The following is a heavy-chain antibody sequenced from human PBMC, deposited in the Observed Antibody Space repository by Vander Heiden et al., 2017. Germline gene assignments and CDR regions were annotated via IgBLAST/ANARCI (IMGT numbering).Heavy chain of an antibody. V-gene: IGHV3-23*01. CDR2: ISGSGGST. J-gene: IGHJ4*02. D-gene: IGHD6-19*01. Sequence: EVQLLESGGGLVQPGGSLRPSCAASGFTFSSYAMGWVRQAPGKGLEWVSAISGSGGSTYYADSVKGRFTISRDNSKNTLYLQMNSLRAEDTAVYYCAKDLGIAVAGADYWGQGTLVTVSS. CDR3: AKDLGIAVAGADY. CDR1: GFTFSSYA.